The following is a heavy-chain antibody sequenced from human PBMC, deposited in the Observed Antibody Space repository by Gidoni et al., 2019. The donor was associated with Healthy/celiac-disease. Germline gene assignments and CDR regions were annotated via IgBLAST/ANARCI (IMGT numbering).Heavy chain of an antibody. V-gene: IGHV3-23*01. Sequence: EVQLLESGGGLVQPGGSLRLYCAASGFTFSRYAMSWVRQAPGKGLEWVSAISGSGCSTYYADSVKGRFTISRDNSKNTLYLQMNSLRAEDTAVYYCAKDTIVGATLPQYFDYWGQGTLVTVSS. J-gene: IGHJ4*02. CDR1: GFTFSRYA. CDR2: ISGSGCST. D-gene: IGHD1-26*01. CDR3: AKDTIVGATLPQYFDY.